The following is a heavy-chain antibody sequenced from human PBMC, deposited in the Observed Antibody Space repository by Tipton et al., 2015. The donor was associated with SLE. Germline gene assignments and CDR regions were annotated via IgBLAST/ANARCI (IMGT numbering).Heavy chain of an antibody. CDR2: ISDGGGT. Sequence: TLSLTCTVSGGSVSSNYWSWIRQPPGKGLEWIGYISDGGGTNYNPSLKSRVTISVDPAKNQFSLKLTSVTAADTAVYYCARGMVTWRGAIVGVDVWGQGTTVNVFS. D-gene: IGHD2-21*02. CDR1: GGSVSSNY. V-gene: IGHV4-59*08. CDR3: ARGMVTWRGAIVGVDV. J-gene: IGHJ6*02.